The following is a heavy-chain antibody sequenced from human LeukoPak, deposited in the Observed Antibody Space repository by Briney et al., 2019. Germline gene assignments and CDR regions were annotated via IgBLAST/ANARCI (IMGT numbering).Heavy chain of an antibody. J-gene: IGHJ5*02. Sequence: PSETLSLTCTVSGGSISRYYWSWIRQPAGKGLEWIGCIYSDGTITYNPSLQSRLTMSVDTSKNQFSLKLSSVTAADTAVYYCARDSGTTGEVKFDPWGQGTPVTVSS. D-gene: IGHD3-10*01. V-gene: IGHV4-4*07. CDR2: IYSDGTI. CDR3: ARDSGTTGEVKFDP. CDR1: GGSISRYY.